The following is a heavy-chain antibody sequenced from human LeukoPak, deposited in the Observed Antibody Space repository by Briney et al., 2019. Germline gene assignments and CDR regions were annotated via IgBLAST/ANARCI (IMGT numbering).Heavy chain of an antibody. CDR3: AKNGWALQHLDY. Sequence: GGSLRLSCAASGFTFSSYGMSWVRQAPGKGLEWVSAISGSGGSTYYADSVKGRFTISRDNSKNTLYLQMNSLRAEDTAVYYCAKNGWALQHLDYWGQGTLVTVSS. J-gene: IGHJ4*02. V-gene: IGHV3-23*01. CDR2: ISGSGGST. D-gene: IGHD6-19*01. CDR1: GFTFSSYG.